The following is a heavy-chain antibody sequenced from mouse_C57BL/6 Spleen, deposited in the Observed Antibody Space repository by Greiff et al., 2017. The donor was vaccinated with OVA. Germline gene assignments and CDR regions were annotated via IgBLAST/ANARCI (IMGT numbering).Heavy chain of an antibody. Sequence: VQLQQPGAELVKPGASVKLSCKASGYTFTSYWMHWVKQRPGQGLEWIGMIHPNSGSTNYNEKFKSKATLTVDKSSSTAYMQLSSLTSEDSAVYYSARSLTTVVAPYAMDYWGQGTSVTVSS. CDR1: GYTFTSYW. J-gene: IGHJ4*01. CDR3: ARSLTTVVAPYAMDY. V-gene: IGHV1-64*01. CDR2: IHPNSGST. D-gene: IGHD1-1*01.